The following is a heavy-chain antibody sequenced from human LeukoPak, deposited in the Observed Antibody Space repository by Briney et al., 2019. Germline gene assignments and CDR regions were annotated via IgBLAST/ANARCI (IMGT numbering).Heavy chain of an antibody. CDR2: IIPILGIA. V-gene: IGHV1-69*04. J-gene: IGHJ4*02. Sequence: SVNLSCNASGGTFRIYATGSRPQAPGQGLEWMGRIIPILGIANYAQKFQGRVTMTRDTSTSTVYMELSSLRSEDTAVYYCARDWRLMGSPILAAYWGQGTLVTVSS. CDR3: ARDWRLMGSPILAAY. D-gene: IGHD2-8*01. CDR1: GGTFRIYA.